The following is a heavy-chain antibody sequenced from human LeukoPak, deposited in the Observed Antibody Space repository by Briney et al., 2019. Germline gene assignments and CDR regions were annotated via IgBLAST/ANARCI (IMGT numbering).Heavy chain of an antibody. J-gene: IGHJ4*02. CDR3: ARYYYDSSGYRYYFDY. CDR2: FDPEDGET. V-gene: IGHV1-24*01. D-gene: IGHD3-22*01. Sequence: ASVKVSCKVSGYTLTELSMHWVRRAPGKGLEWMGGFDPEDGETIYAQKFQGRVTMTEDTSTDTAYMELSSLRSEDTAVYYCARYYYDSSGYRYYFDYWGQGTLVTVSS. CDR1: GYTLTELS.